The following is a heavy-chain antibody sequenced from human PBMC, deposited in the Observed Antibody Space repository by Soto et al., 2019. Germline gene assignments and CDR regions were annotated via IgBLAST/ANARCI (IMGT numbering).Heavy chain of an antibody. V-gene: IGHV3-23*01. D-gene: IGHD6-19*01. CDR1: GFTLTAYA. CDR2: ISGNGGST. CDR3: ATFMTVTGPGWGRASEY. J-gene: IGHJ4*02. Sequence: GSLRLSCAASGFTLTAYAMNWVRQAPGKGLEWVSTISGNGGSTYYADSVKDRFTISRDDSKKLLYLHMNSLRAEDTAIYYCATFMTVTGPGWGRASEYWGQGTRVTVSS.